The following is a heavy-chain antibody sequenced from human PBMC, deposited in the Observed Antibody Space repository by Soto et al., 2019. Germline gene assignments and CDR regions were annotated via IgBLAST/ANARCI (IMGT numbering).Heavy chain of an antibody. CDR3: VRCFLGVGDAFDI. CDR1: GFTFSDYY. D-gene: IGHD2-8*01. J-gene: IGHJ3*02. V-gene: IGHV3-11*01. CDR2: ISNGGATV. Sequence: QVQLVESGGGLVKPGGSLRLSRAASGFTFSDYYMVWVRQAPGKGLEWISYISNGGATVYYADSVKGRFTISRDNGRNSMFLQMNSLTADDTAVYYCVRCFLGVGDAFDIWGRGTTVTVSS.